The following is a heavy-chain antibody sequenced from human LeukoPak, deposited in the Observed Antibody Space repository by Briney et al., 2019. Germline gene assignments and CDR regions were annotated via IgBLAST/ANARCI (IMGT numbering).Heavy chain of an antibody. V-gene: IGHV3-7*01. D-gene: IGHD3-10*01. J-gene: IGHJ4*02. CDR3: ARDTHPYGY. Sequence: GGSLRLSCAVSEFTFRNYWMSWVRQPPGKGLEWVANIKQDGSEKYYVDSVKGRFTISRDNAKNSLYLQMNSLRAEDTAVYYCARDTHPYGYWGQGTLVTVSS. CDR1: EFTFRNYW. CDR2: IKQDGSEK.